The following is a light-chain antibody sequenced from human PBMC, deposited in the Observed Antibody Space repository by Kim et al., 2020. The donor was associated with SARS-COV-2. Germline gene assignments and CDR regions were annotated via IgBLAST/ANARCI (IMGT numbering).Light chain of an antibody. CDR3: QQYNNWPPFT. CDR2: GAS. J-gene: IGKJ2*01. Sequence: VSPGERATLSCRASQTINNKLVWYQQKPGQAPRLLIYGASTRATGIPARFSGSGSGTDFTLTISSLQSEDFAVYHCQQYNNWPPFTFGQGTKLEI. CDR1: QTINNK. V-gene: IGKV3-15*01.